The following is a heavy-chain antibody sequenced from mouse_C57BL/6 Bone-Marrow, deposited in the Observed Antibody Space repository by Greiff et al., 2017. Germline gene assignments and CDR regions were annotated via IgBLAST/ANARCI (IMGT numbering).Heavy chain of an antibody. CDR1: GYTFTDYY. Sequence: QVQLQQSGPELVKPGASVKISCKASGYTFTDYYINWVKQRPGQGLEWIGWIFPGSGSTYYNEKFKGKATLTVDKSSSTAYMLLRSLTSGDSAVYVSAREGNDYPWFAYWGQGTLVTVSA. CDR3: AREGNDYPWFAY. J-gene: IGHJ3*01. D-gene: IGHD2-4*01. CDR2: IFPGSGST. V-gene: IGHV1-75*01.